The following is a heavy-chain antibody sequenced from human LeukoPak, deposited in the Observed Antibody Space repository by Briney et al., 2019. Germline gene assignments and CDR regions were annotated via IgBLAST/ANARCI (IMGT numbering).Heavy chain of an antibody. CDR1: GDSVSSSGAA. V-gene: IGHV6-1*01. J-gene: IGHJ4*02. D-gene: IGHD5-12*01. CDR3: AREGATILDY. Sequence: PSQTLSLTCAISGDSVSSSGAAWNWIRQSPLGGLEWLGRTYSRSQWYNDYAVSVKGRITINPDTSKNQFSLQLNSVTPEDTAVYYCAREGATILDYWGQGTLVTVSS. CDR2: TYSRSQWYN.